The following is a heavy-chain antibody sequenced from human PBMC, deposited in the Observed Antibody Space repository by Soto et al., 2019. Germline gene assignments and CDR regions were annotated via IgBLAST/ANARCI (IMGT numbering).Heavy chain of an antibody. V-gene: IGHV4-59*12. J-gene: IGHJ4*02. Sequence: SETLSLTCTVSGGSISPYYWSWIRQPPGKGLEWVGYIYYAGTTSYNPSLESRLTISVDKSKNQFSLKLTSVTAADTAVYYCARARATIAAAAIFDCWGQGTLVTVSS. CDR1: GGSISPYY. CDR3: ARARATIAAAAIFDC. D-gene: IGHD6-13*01. CDR2: IYYAGTT.